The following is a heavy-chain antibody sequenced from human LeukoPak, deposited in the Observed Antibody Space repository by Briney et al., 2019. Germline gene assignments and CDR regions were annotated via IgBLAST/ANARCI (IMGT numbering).Heavy chain of an antibody. CDR1: GGSFSGYY. Sequence: SETLSLTCAVYGGSFSGYYWSWIRQPPGKGLEWIGEIKHSGSTNYNPSLKSRVTISLDTSKNQFSLKLSSVTAADTAVYYCARSYYGSGSSTFDYWGQGTLVTVSS. CDR3: ARSYYGSGSSTFDY. J-gene: IGHJ4*02. CDR2: IKHSGST. D-gene: IGHD3-10*01. V-gene: IGHV4-34*01.